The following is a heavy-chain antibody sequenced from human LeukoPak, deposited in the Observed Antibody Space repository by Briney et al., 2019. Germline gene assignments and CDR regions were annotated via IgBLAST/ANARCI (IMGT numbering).Heavy chain of an antibody. J-gene: IGHJ4*02. D-gene: IGHD2-2*01. Sequence: PIFGTANYAQKFQGRVTITADESTSTAYMELSSLRSEDTAVYYCARLSVDCSSTSCYDYWGQGTLVTVSS. V-gene: IGHV1-69*01. CDR3: ARLSVDCSSTSCYDY. CDR2: PIFGTA.